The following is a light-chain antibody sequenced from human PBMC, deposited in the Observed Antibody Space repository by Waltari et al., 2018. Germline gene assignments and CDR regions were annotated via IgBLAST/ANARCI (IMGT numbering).Light chain of an antibody. V-gene: IGKV3-15*01. CDR1: QTVSNN. CDR3: QQYNNYWT. CDR2: GAS. J-gene: IGKJ1*01. Sequence: EIVMMQSPASLSVSPGERATLSCWASQTVSNNLAWYQQKPGQAPRLLIYGASTRATGVPARFSGSGSGTEFTLTISSLRSEDFAVYYCQQYNNYWTFGQGTKVEIK.